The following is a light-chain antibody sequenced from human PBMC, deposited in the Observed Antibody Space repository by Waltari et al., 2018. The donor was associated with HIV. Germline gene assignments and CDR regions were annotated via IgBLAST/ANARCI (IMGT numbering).Light chain of an antibody. CDR3: QQYYTIGPT. CDR2: WAS. Sequence: DIGMTQSPNSLAVSLGERATINCRSSRSILYSSNNQNYLAWYQQKPGQSPKVLIYWASTRASGVPDRFSGSGSGTNFSLTISSLQSDDVALYYCQQYYTIGPTFGGGTKVE. V-gene: IGKV4-1*01. J-gene: IGKJ4*01. CDR1: RSILYSSNNQNY.